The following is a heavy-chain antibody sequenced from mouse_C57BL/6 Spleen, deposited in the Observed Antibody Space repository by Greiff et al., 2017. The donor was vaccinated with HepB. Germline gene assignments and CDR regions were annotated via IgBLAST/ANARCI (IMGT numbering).Heavy chain of an antibody. CDR2: ISDGGSYT. V-gene: IGHV5-4*01. CDR1: GFTFSSYA. D-gene: IGHD1-1*01. J-gene: IGHJ3*01. Sequence: EVNVVESGGGLVKPGGSLKLSCAASGFTFSSYAMSWVRQTPEKRLEWVATISDGGSYTYYPDNVKGRFTISRDNAKNNLYLQMSHLKSEDTAMYYCARERDGSSSWFAYWGQGTLVTVSA. CDR3: ARERDGSSSWFAY.